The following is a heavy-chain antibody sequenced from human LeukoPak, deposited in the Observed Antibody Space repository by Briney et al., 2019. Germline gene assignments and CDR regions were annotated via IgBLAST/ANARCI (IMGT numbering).Heavy chain of an antibody. V-gene: IGHV4-59*08. CDR2: IYYSGST. CDR3: ARGYCSGGSCNSFFYYFDY. D-gene: IGHD2-15*01. Sequence: PSETLSLTCTVSGGSISSYYWSWIRQPPGKGLEWIGYIYYSGSTNYNPSLKSRVTISVDTSKNQFSLKLSSVTAADTAVYYCARGYCSGGSCNSFFYYFDYWGQGTLVTVSS. CDR1: GGSISSYY. J-gene: IGHJ4*02.